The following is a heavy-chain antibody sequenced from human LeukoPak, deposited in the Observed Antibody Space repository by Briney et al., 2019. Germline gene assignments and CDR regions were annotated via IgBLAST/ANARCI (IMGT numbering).Heavy chain of an antibody. CDR3: ARKHDLYWYCDL. CDR2: INHSGST. D-gene: IGHD1-1*01. J-gene: IGHJ2*01. Sequence: WETLSLTCAVYGGSFSGYYWSWIRQPPGKGLEWIGEINHSGSTNYNPSLKSRVTISVDTSKNQFSLKLSSVTAADTAVYYCARKHDLYWYCDLWGRGTLVTVSS. CDR1: GGSFSGYY. V-gene: IGHV4-34*01.